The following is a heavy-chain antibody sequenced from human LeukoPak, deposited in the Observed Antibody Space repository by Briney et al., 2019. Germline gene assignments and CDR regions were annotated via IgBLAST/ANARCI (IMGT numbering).Heavy chain of an antibody. V-gene: IGHV3-23*01. CDR1: GFTFSSYA. D-gene: IGHD3-9*01. CDR2: ISGRGGST. Sequence: GGSLRPSCTVFGFTFSSYAMNWVRQAPGKGLEWVSAISGRGGSTYYADSVKGRFTISRDNSRNTLYLQMNSLRAEDTAVYYCAKDHIQGLEYFDWAIDYWGQGTLVTVSS. CDR3: AKDHIQGLEYFDWAIDY. J-gene: IGHJ4*02.